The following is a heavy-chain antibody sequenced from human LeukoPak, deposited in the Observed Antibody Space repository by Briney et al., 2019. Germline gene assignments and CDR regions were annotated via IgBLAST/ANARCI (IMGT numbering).Heavy chain of an antibody. V-gene: IGHV4-31*03. J-gene: IGHJ3*02. CDR1: GGSISSGGYY. D-gene: IGHD4-17*01. CDR2: IYCSGST. Sequence: SQTLSLTCTVSGGSISSGGYYWSWIRQHPGKGLEWIGYIYCSGSTYYNPSLKSRVTISVDTSKNQFSLKLSSVTAADTAVYYCARETGPSTVTTLEYAFDIWGQGTMVTVSS. CDR3: ARETGPSTVTTLEYAFDI.